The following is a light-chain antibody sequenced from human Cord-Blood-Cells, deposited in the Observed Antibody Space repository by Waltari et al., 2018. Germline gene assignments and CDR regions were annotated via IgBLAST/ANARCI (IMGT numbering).Light chain of an antibody. J-gene: IGKJ2*01. Sequence: DIVMTQSPDSLAVSLGERATINCKSRQSVLYSSNNKNYLAWYQQKPGQPPNLLIYWASTRESWVPDRFSGSGSGTDYSLTISSLQAEDVAVYYCQQYYSTPYTFGQGTKLEIK. V-gene: IGKV4-1*01. CDR2: WAS. CDR3: QQYYSTPYT. CDR1: QSVLYSSNNKNY.